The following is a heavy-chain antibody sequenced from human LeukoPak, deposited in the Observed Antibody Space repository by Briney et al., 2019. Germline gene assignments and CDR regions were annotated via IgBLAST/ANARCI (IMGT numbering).Heavy chain of an antibody. Sequence: ASVKVSCKASGGTFSSYAISWVRQAPGQGLGWMGGIIPIFGTANYAQKFQGRVTITADESTSTAYMELSSLRSEDTAVYYCARVGYSSGWYTYFDYWGQGTLVTVSS. CDR1: GGTFSSYA. D-gene: IGHD6-19*01. J-gene: IGHJ4*02. CDR3: ARVGYSSGWYTYFDY. CDR2: IIPIFGTA. V-gene: IGHV1-69*01.